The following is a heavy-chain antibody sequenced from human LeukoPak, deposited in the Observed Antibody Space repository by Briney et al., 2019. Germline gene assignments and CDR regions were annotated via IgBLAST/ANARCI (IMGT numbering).Heavy chain of an antibody. J-gene: IGHJ6*03. D-gene: IGHD3-9*01. Sequence: ASVNVSCKASGGSFSSYAISWVRQAPGQGLEWMGGIIPIFGTANYAQKFQGSVTITTHESTSTAYMALSSLRSEDAAVYYCARGYYDILTGYTSRVDYYYMDVWGKGTTVTVSS. CDR2: IIPIFGTA. V-gene: IGHV1-69*05. CDR3: ARGYYDILTGYTSRVDYYYMDV. CDR1: GGSFSSYA.